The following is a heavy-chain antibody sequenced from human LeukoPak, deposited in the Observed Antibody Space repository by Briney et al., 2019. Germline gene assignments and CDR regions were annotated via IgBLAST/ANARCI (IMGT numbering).Heavy chain of an antibody. J-gene: IGHJ4*02. CDR1: GFTFSNYG. D-gene: IGHD2-2*03. CDR3: ASGSGH. CDR2: ISSSGSAK. Sequence: PGGSLRLSCAASGFTFSNYGPNWVRQAPGKGLEWASHISSSGSAKYYADSVKGRFTISRDNAKNSLYLQMNSLRDEDTAVFYCASGSGHWGQGTLVTVSS. V-gene: IGHV3-48*02.